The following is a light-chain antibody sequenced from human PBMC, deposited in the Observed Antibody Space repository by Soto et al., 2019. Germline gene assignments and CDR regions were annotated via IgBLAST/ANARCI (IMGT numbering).Light chain of an antibody. CDR2: EVF. CDR3: ASYAGSNNFV. CDR1: SSDVGGYNF. Sequence: QSVLTQPPSASGSPGQSVTFSCTGTSSDVGGYNFVSWYQHHPGKAPKLMIYEVFKRPSGVPDRFSGSKSGNTASLTVSGLQAEDEADYYCASYAGSNNFVLGTGTKLTVL. J-gene: IGLJ1*01. V-gene: IGLV2-8*01.